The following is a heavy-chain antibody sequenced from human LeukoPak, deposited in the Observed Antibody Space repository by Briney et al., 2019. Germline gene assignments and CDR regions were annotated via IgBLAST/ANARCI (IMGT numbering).Heavy chain of an antibody. CDR1: GGSISSSNYY. CDR2: IYYSGST. V-gene: IGHV4-39*07. Sequence: PSETLSLTCTVSGGSISSSNYYWGWIRQPPGKGLEWIGSIYYSGSTSYNPSLKGRLTISVDTSKNQFSLKLSSVAAADTAVYFCAREYYDSGGYYNFMGGDAFDIWGQGTMVTVSS. J-gene: IGHJ3*02. D-gene: IGHD3-22*01. CDR3: AREYYDSGGYYNFMGGDAFDI.